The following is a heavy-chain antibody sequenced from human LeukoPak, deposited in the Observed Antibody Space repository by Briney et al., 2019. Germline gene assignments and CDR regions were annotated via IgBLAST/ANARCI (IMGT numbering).Heavy chain of an antibody. D-gene: IGHD2-21*02. CDR3: ARDPYGGDNGDAFDI. Sequence: ASVKVSCKASGYTFTGYYMHWVRQAPGQGLEWMGWINTNTGNPTYAQGFTGRFVFSLDTSVSTAYLQISSLKAEDTAVYYCARDPYGGDNGDAFDIWGQGTMVTVSS. CDR1: GYTFTGYY. V-gene: IGHV7-4-1*02. CDR2: INTNTGNP. J-gene: IGHJ3*02.